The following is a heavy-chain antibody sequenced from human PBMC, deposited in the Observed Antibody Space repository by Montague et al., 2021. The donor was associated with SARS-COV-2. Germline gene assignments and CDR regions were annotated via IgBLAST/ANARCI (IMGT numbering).Heavy chain of an antibody. CDR3: ARVRYYGSGTALGMDV. V-gene: IGHV4-34*01. Sequence: SETLSLTCAVYGGSFSGYYWSWIRQPPGKGPEWIGEINHRGSTNYNPSLKSRVIISVDTSKNQFSLKLSSVTAADTAVYYCARVRYYGSGTALGMDVWGQGTTVTVSS. D-gene: IGHD3-10*01. J-gene: IGHJ6*02. CDR2: INHRGST. CDR1: GGSFSGYY.